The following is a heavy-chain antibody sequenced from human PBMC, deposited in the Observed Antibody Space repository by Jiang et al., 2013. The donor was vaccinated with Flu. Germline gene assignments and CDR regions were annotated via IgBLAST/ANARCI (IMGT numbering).Heavy chain of an antibody. D-gene: IGHD1-26*01. J-gene: IGHJ6*02. CDR1: GDSISKSY. Sequence: PGLVKPSETLSLTCTVSGDSISKSYWSWVRQPPGKGLEWIGYIHYSGSTNYNPSLKSRVTISIDTSKNQFSLKLNSVTAADTAVYFCARLKGLRPVGGSLYHSLDVWGRGTTVIVSS. CDR2: IHYSGST. V-gene: IGHV4-59*08. CDR3: ARLKGLRPVGGSLYHSLDV.